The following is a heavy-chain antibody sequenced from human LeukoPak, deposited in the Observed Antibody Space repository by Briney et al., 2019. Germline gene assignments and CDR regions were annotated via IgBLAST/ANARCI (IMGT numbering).Heavy chain of an antibody. Sequence: SQTLSLTCAISGDSVSSNSAAWNWIRQSPSRGLEWLGRTYYRSKWYNDYAVSVKSRITINPDTSKNQSSLQLNSVTPEDTAVYYCARERLYNWNYSRRYYYYMDVWGKGTTVTVSS. CDR2: TYYRSKWYN. J-gene: IGHJ6*03. D-gene: IGHD1-7*01. CDR1: GDSVSSNSAA. CDR3: ARERLYNWNYSRRYYYYMDV. V-gene: IGHV6-1*01.